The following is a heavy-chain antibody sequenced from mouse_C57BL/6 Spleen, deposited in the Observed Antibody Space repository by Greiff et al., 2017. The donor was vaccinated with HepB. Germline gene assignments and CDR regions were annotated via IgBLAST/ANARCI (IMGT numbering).Heavy chain of an antibody. V-gene: IGHV1-75*01. CDR3: ARPHDGYEGYFDY. J-gene: IGHJ2*01. CDR1: GYTFTDYY. CDR2: IFPGSGST. D-gene: IGHD2-3*01. Sequence: VQLKQSGPELVKPGASVKISCKASGYTFTDYYINWVKQRPGQGLEWIGWIFPGSGSTYYNEKFKGKATLTVDKSSSTAYMLLSSLTSEDSAVYFCARPHDGYEGYFDYWGQGTTLTVSS.